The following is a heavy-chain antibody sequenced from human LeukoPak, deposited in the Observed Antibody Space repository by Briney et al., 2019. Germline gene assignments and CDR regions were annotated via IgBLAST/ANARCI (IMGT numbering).Heavy chain of an antibody. Sequence: ASVKVSCKASGYTFNSYYMHWVRQAPGQGLEWMGIINPSGDFTSYAQKFQGRVTMTKDTSTSTVYMELSRLRSDDTAVYYCARGFHYYGSGSYLSWFDPWGQGTLVTVSS. D-gene: IGHD3-10*01. CDR2: INPSGDFT. CDR3: ARGFHYYGSGSYLSWFDP. J-gene: IGHJ5*02. V-gene: IGHV1-46*02. CDR1: GYTFNSYY.